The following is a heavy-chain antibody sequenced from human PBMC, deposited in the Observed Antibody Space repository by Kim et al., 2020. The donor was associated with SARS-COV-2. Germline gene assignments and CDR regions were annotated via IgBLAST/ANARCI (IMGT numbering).Heavy chain of an antibody. D-gene: IGHD5-12*01. Sequence: GGSLRLSCVASGFSYGTFDMSWVRQAPGKGLKWVSVIKRPDDSAYYAESVKGRFTVSRDSARNTLYLQMNSLRVDDTAVYYCVKGAWLDYWGPGTLVTVSS. CDR2: IKRPDDSA. CDR3: VKGAWLDY. V-gene: IGHV3-23*01. J-gene: IGHJ4*02. CDR1: GFSYGTFD.